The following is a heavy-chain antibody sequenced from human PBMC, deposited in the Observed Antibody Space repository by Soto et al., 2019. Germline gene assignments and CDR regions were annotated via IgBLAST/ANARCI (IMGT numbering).Heavy chain of an antibody. CDR3: AKDGSWDGGGGES. V-gene: IGHV1-69*18. CDR1: GVPFSSYA. CDR2: IIPVFGTS. D-gene: IGHD3-16*01. Sequence: QVQLVQSGAEVKKPGSSVKVSCSASGVPFSSYAFTWVRQAPGQGLEWRGNIIPVFGTSSYAQRFQGRLTISADESTNTVYMELSSLRSEDTAVYFCAKDGSWDGGGGESWGQGTLVIVSS. J-gene: IGHJ4*02.